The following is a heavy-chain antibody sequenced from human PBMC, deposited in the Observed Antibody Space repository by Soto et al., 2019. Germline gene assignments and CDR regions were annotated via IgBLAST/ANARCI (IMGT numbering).Heavy chain of an antibody. CDR3: ARERRVVAATRYYYYGMDV. D-gene: IGHD2-15*01. CDR1: GGSFSGYY. J-gene: IGHJ6*02. V-gene: IGHV4-34*01. CDR2: INHSGST. Sequence: SETLSLTCAVYGGSFSGYYWSWIRQPPGKGLEWIGEINHSGSTNYNPSLKSRVTISVDTSKNQFSLKLSSVTAADTAVYYCARERRVVAATRYYYYGMDVWGQGTTVTVSS.